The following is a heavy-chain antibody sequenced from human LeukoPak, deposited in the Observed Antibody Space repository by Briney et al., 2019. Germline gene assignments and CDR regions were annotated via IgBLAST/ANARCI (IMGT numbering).Heavy chain of an antibody. CDR1: GFTFSSYG. D-gene: IGHD5-12*01. V-gene: IGHV3-30*18. Sequence: GGSLRLSCAASGFTFSSYGMHWVRQAPGKGLEWVAVISYDGSNKYYADSVKGRFTISRDNSKNTLYLQMNSLRAEDTAVYYCAKEMATIRSPGDYWGQGTLVTVSS. CDR2: ISYDGSNK. CDR3: AKEMATIRSPGDY. J-gene: IGHJ4*02.